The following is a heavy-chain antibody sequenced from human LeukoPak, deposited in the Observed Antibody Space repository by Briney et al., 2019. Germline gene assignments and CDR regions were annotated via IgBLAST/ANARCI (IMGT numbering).Heavy chain of an antibody. J-gene: IGHJ4*02. CDR3: AKDSYSSSSYSD. CDR1: GFTFSNYA. D-gene: IGHD6-6*01. CDR2: ISGSGGST. V-gene: IGHV3-23*01. Sequence: GGSLRLSCTASGFTFSNYAMSWVRQAPGKGLEWVSAISGSGGSTYYADSVKGRFTISRDNSKNTLYLQMNSLRAEDTAVYYCAKDSYSSSSYSDWGQGTLVTVSS.